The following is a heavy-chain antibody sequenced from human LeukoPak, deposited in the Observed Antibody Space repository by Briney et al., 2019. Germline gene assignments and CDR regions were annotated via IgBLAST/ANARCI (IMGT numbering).Heavy chain of an antibody. V-gene: IGHV1-3*01. CDR1: GYIFTGYT. CDR2: INAGNGDT. CDR3: ARDLELLPTYWFDP. D-gene: IGHD3-10*01. J-gene: IGHJ5*02. Sequence: ASVKVSCKASGYIFTGYTIHWVRQAPGQSLEWMGWINAGNGDTKYSQKLQGRVTITRDTSASAAYMEVSNLRSEDTAVYYCARDLELLPTYWFDPWGQGTLVSVSS.